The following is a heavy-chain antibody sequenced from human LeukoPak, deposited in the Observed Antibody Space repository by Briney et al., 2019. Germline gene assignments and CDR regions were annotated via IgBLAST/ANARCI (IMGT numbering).Heavy chain of an antibody. Sequence: GGSLRLSCAASGFTFGNYPMSWVRQAPGKGLEWVSVVSANGISTLYTDSVKGRFTISRDNPMNTLYLQMSSLRAEDTAVYYCAKDRGYTTGRDFDYWGQGALVTVSS. CDR2: VSANGIST. V-gene: IGHV3-23*01. J-gene: IGHJ4*02. CDR3: AKDRGYTTGRDFDY. CDR1: GFTFGNYP. D-gene: IGHD3-10*01.